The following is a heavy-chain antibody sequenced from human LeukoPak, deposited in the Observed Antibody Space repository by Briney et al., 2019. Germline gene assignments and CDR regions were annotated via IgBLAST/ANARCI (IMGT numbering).Heavy chain of an antibody. D-gene: IGHD3-9*01. J-gene: IGHJ4*02. Sequence: GGSLRLSCAASGFTFSNAWMSWVRQAPDKGLEWVAMISYHGSNEYYADSVKGRFTISRDNSKNTLYLQMNNPRVEDTAMYYCARVHDTTGYYHYFDSWGQGTLVTVFS. CDR3: ARVHDTTGYYHYFDS. CDR2: ISYHGSNE. CDR1: GFTFSNAW. V-gene: IGHV3-30*03.